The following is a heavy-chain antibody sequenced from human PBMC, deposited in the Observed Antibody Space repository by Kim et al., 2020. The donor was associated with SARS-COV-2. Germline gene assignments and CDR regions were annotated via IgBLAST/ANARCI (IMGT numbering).Heavy chain of an antibody. CDR1: GGTFSSYA. V-gene: IGHV1-69*13. Sequence: SVKVSCKASGGTFSSYAISWVRQAPGQGLEWMGGIIPIFVTANYAQKFQGRVTIIADVSTSTAYMELSSLSSEDTAVYYCARDYSNYEGVYYGMDVWGQ. J-gene: IGHJ6*02. CDR3: ARDYSNYEGVYYGMDV. CDR2: IIPIFVTA. D-gene: IGHD4-4*01.